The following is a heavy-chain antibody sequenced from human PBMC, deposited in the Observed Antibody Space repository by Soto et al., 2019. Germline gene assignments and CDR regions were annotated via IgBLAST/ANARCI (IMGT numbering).Heavy chain of an antibody. D-gene: IGHD3-16*01. Sequence: PGDSLKISSEGSGYNFTSYWIGWVRQMRGKGLEWMGIIYPGDSDTRYSPFFQGQITISADKSISTAYLPWSSLKASDTAMYYCATDERAGLGVPPYYYYYGMDVWGQGTRVTVSS. V-gene: IGHV5-51*01. CDR1: GYNFTSYW. J-gene: IGHJ6*02. CDR3: ATDERAGLGVPPYYYYYGMDV. CDR2: IYPGDSDT.